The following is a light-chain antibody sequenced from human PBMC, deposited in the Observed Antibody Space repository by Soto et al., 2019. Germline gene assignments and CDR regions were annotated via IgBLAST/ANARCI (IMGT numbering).Light chain of an antibody. J-gene: IGKJ2*01. CDR1: QSVSSN. Sequence: EIVMTQSPATLSVSPGERATLSCRASQSVSSNLAWYQQKPGQAPRLLNYGASTRATGIPARFSGSGSGTEFTLTISSLQSEDFAVYYCQQYNNWYTFGQGTKLEIK. CDR3: QQYNNWYT. CDR2: GAS. V-gene: IGKV3-15*01.